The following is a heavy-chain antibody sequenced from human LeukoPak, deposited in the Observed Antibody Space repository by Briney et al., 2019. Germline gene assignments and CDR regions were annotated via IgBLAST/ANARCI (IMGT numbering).Heavy chain of an antibody. CDR2: IYPGDSDT. Sequence: GESLKISCKGSGYSFTSYWIGWVRKMPGKGLEWMGIIYPGDSDTRYSPSFQGQVTISADKSISTAYLQWSSLKASDTAMYYCARQNGVATDPPFFDYWGQGTLVTVSS. J-gene: IGHJ4*02. CDR3: ARQNGVATDPPFFDY. CDR1: GYSFTSYW. D-gene: IGHD5-12*01. V-gene: IGHV5-51*01.